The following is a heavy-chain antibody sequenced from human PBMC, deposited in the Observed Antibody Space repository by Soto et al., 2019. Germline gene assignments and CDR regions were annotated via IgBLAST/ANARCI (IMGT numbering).Heavy chain of an antibody. D-gene: IGHD3-3*01. CDR1: GGSISSGGYY. CDR3: ARVFLGDLHSGFDY. J-gene: IGHJ4*02. V-gene: IGHV4-31*03. CDR2: IYYSGST. Sequence: SETLSLTCTVSGGSISSGGYYWSWIRQHPGKGLEWIGYIYYSGSTYYNPSLKSRVTISVDTSKNQFSLKLSSVTAADTAVYYCARVFLGDLHSGFDYWGQGTLVTVSS.